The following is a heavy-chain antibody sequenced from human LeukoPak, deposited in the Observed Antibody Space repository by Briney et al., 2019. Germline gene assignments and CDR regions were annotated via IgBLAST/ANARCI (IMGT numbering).Heavy chain of an antibody. CDR1: GFDFTIYG. J-gene: IGHJ4*02. D-gene: IGHD3-16*01. Sequence: GGSLRLSCAASGFDFTIYGMHWVCQAPDKGLERVAVISNEVSEKFYTDSVKGRFSISRDNSRKLLYLQMSSLRTEDTAVYYCAKGSSAYGHPISPLVDYWGQGALVSVSS. CDR3: AKGSSAYGHPISPLVDY. CDR2: ISNEVSEK. V-gene: IGHV3-30*18.